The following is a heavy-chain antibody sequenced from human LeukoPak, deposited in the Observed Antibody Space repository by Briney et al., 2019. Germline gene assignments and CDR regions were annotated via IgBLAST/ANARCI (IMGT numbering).Heavy chain of an antibody. J-gene: IGHJ4*02. Sequence: PGGSLRLSCAASGFTFSSYWMNWVRQAPGKGLVWVSRIASDGSSTTYADSVKGRFSISRDNAKNTLYLQMNSLRAEDTAVYYCARRIAAAAAPYYFDYWGQGTLVTVSS. CDR2: IASDGSST. D-gene: IGHD6-13*01. CDR3: ARRIAAAAAPYYFDY. CDR1: GFTFSSYW. V-gene: IGHV3-74*01.